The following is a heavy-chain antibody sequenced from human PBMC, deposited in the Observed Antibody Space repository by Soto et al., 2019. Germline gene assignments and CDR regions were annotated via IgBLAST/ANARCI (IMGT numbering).Heavy chain of an antibody. D-gene: IGHD3-22*01. CDR3: ARDQWFTMIVVSRTGAFDI. CDR1: GYTFTSYG. V-gene: IGHV1-18*01. Sequence: ASVKVSCKASGYTFTSYGISWVRQAPGQGLERMGWISAYNGNTNYAQKLQGRVTMTTDTSTSTAYMELRSLRSDDTAVYYCARDQWFTMIVVSRTGAFDIWGQGTMVTVSS. J-gene: IGHJ3*02. CDR2: ISAYNGNT.